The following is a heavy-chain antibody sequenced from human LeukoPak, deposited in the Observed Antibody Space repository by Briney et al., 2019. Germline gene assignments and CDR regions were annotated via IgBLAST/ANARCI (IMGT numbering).Heavy chain of an antibody. J-gene: IGHJ3*02. CDR3: ARDWDGFDI. V-gene: IGHV4-30-2*04. CDR2: IYHSAST. Sequence: IXXXPXEGLGWGGNIYHSASTYYNPSLKSRVAISVDTSRNQFSLRLNSVTTAGTAVYYCARDWDGFDIWGQGTVVTVSS.